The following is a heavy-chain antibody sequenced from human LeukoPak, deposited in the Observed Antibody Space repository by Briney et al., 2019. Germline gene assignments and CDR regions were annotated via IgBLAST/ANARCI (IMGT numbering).Heavy chain of an antibody. CDR2: IGGTGVRT. V-gene: IGHV3-23*01. CDR1: GFTFRIYA. J-gene: IGHJ4*02. Sequence: PGGSLCFSCPSSGFTFRIYAIGWVRQAQGKGLDWVQTIGGTGVRTYYADSVKGRFTISTDNSKNTLYLQINSLRAEDTAVYFCAKDRLGGPYFFHYWGQGTLVTVSS. CDR3: AKDRLGGPYFFHY. D-gene: IGHD3-16*01.